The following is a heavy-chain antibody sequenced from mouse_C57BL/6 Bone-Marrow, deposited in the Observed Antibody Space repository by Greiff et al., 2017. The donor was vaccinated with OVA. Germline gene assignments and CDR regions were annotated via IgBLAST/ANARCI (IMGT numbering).Heavy chain of an antibody. Sequence: QVQLQQPGAELVKPGASVKLSCKASGYTFTSYWMQWVKQRPGQGLEWIGDIDTSDSYTNYNQKFKGKTTLTIDTSSSTAYMQLNSLTSEDAAVYYCASAVFAYWGQGTLVTVSA. CDR1: GYTFTSYW. CDR2: IDTSDSYT. V-gene: IGHV1-50*01. J-gene: IGHJ3*01. CDR3: ASAVFAY.